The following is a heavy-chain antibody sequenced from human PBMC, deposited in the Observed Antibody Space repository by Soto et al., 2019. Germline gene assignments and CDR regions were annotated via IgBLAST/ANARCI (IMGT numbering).Heavy chain of an antibody. J-gene: IGHJ6*02. D-gene: IGHD6-13*01. CDR2: ISGSGGST. Sequence: GGSLRLSCAASGLTFSSYAMSWVRQAPGKGLEWVSAISGSGGSTYYADSVMGRFTISRDNSKNTLYLQMNSLRAEDTAVYYCAKEIAAAGTEHYYYGMDVWGQGPTVTVSS. CDR1: GLTFSSYA. V-gene: IGHV3-23*01. CDR3: AKEIAAAGTEHYYYGMDV.